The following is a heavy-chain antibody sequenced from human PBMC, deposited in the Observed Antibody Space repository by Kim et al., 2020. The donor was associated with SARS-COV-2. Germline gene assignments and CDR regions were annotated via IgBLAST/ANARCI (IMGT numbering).Heavy chain of an antibody. D-gene: IGHD6-6*01. CDR3: AREAYLGSSGYYYYYGMDA. V-gene: IGHV4-39*07. Sequence: SETLSLTCTVSGGSISSSSYYWGWIRQPPGKGLDWIGSIYYSGSTYYNPSLKSRVTISVDTSKNQFSLKLSSVTAADTAVFYCAREAYLGSSGYYYYYGMDAWGQRTTVTVSS. J-gene: IGHJ6*02. CDR2: IYYSGST. CDR1: GGSISSSSYY.